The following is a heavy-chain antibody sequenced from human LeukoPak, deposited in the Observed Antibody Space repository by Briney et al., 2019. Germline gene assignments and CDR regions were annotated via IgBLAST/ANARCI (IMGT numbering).Heavy chain of an antibody. V-gene: IGHV3-15*01. CDR3: YFFYMDV. Sequence: PGGSLRLSCAASGFTFSNAWMSWVRQAPGKGLEWVGRMKSKPDGGTTDYAASVKGRFTISRDDSKNTLYLQMNSLKTEDTAVYYCYFFYMDVWGKGTTVTVSS. CDR1: GFTFSNAW. J-gene: IGHJ6*03. CDR2: MKSKPDGGTT.